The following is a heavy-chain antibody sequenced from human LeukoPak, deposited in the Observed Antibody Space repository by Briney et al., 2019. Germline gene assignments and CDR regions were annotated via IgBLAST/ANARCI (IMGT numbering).Heavy chain of an antibody. D-gene: IGHD2-15*01. CDR3: ARQLYCSGGSCYSVPDAFDI. V-gene: IGHV5-51*01. CDR2: IYPGDSDT. J-gene: IGHJ3*02. CDR1: GYSFTSYW. Sequence: GESLKISCKGSGYSFTSYWIGWVRQMPGKGLEWMGIIYPGDSDTRYSTSFQGQVTISADKSISTAYLQWSSLKASDTAMYYCARQLYCSGGSCYSVPDAFDIWGQGTMVTVSS.